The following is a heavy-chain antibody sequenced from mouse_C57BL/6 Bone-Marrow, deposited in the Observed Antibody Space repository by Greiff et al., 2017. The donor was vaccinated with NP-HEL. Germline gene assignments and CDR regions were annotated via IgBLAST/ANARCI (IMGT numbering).Heavy chain of an antibody. Sequence: QVQLKQSGAELARPGASVKMSCKASGYTFTSYTMHWVKQRPGQGLEWIGYINPSSGYTKYNQKFKDKATLTADKSSSTAYMQLSSLTSEDSAVYYCARGAMVTVYYFDYWGQGTTLTVSS. J-gene: IGHJ2*01. CDR2: INPSSGYT. D-gene: IGHD2-1*01. V-gene: IGHV1-4*01. CDR1: GYTFTSYT. CDR3: ARGAMVTVYYFDY.